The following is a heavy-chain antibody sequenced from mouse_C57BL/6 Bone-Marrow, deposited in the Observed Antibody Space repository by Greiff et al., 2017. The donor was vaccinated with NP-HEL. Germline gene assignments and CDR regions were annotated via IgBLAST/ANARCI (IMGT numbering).Heavy chain of an antibody. CDR3: AIEGAPYDGYSTSYFDY. D-gene: IGHD2-3*01. CDR2: IHPSDSDT. CDR1: GYTFTSYW. Sequence: QVQLQQPGAELVKPGASVKVSCKASGYTFTSYWMHWVKQRPGQGLEWIGRIHPSDSDTNYNQKFTGKATLTVDKSSSTAYMQLSSLTSEDSAVYYCAIEGAPYDGYSTSYFDYWGQGTTLTVSS. V-gene: IGHV1-74*01. J-gene: IGHJ2*01.